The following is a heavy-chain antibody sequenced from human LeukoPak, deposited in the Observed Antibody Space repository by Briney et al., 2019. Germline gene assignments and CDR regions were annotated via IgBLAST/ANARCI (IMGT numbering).Heavy chain of an antibody. CDR3: ARGRGSTSSYFDY. D-gene: IGHD2-2*01. CDR1: GFTFNNYA. J-gene: IGHJ4*02. V-gene: IGHV3-30*04. Sequence: GGSLRLSCAASGFTFNNYAIHWVRQAPGKGLEWVAVISYDGNKKYYADSVRGRFTISRDNSNYALFLHMNSLRAEDTAVYYCARGRGSTSSYFDYWGQGTLVTVSS. CDR2: ISYDGNKK.